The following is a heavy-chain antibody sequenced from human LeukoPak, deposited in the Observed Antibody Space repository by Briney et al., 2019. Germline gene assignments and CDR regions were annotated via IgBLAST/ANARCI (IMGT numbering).Heavy chain of an antibody. D-gene: IGHD1-1*01. CDR2: IDRSGST. Sequence: SETLSLTCAVYGGXFSGYSCTWIRQPPGKGLEWIGEIDRSGSTNYNPALKSRLTISVDTSKNQFSLRLTSVTAADTAVYYGARGSATGLAYWGQGTLVTVS. V-gene: IGHV4-34*01. CDR1: GGXFSGYS. J-gene: IGHJ4*02. CDR3: ARGSATGLAY.